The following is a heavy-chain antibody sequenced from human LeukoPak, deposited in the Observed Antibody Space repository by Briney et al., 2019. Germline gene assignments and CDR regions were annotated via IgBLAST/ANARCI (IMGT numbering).Heavy chain of an antibody. CDR2: INHSGST. Sequence: SETLSFTCAVYGGSFSGYYWSWIRQPPGKGLEWIGEINHSGSTNYNPSLKSRVTISVDTSKNQFSLKLSSVTAADTAVYYCARCPYYYDSSGSPPNAFDIWGQGTMVTVSS. V-gene: IGHV4-34*01. CDR3: ARCPYYYDSSGSPPNAFDI. CDR1: GGSFSGYY. J-gene: IGHJ3*02. D-gene: IGHD3-22*01.